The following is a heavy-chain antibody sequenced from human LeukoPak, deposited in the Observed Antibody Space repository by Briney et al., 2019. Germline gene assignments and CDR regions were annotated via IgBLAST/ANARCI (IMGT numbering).Heavy chain of an antibody. CDR3: AKGTSTWALDP. CDR2: ISGDGGST. Sequence: GGSLRLSCAASGFPFDYYAMHSVRQAPGKGLEWVSLISGDGGSTYYADSVKGRFTISRDNSKNSLYLQMNSLRTEDTALYYCAKGTSTWALDPWGQGTLVTVSS. CDR1: GFPFDYYA. J-gene: IGHJ5*02. D-gene: IGHD1-1*01. V-gene: IGHV3-43*02.